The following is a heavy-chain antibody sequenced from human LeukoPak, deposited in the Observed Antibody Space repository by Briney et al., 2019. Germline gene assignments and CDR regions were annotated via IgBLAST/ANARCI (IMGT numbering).Heavy chain of an antibody. V-gene: IGHV4-38-2*02. J-gene: IGHJ5*02. CDR1: GYSISSGYY. Sequence: SETLSLTCTVSGYSISSGYYWGWIRQPPGKGLEWIGSIYHSGSTYYNPSLKSRVTISVDTSKNQFSLKLSSVTAADTAVYYCARHPAGLDNWFDPWGQGTLVTVSS. D-gene: IGHD6-13*01. CDR2: IYHSGST. CDR3: ARHPAGLDNWFDP.